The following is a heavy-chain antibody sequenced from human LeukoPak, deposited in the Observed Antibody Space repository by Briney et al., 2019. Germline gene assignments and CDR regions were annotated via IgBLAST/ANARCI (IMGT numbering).Heavy chain of an antibody. V-gene: IGHV4-34*01. J-gene: IGHJ4*02. D-gene: IGHD3-9*01. Sequence: SETLSLTCAVYGGSFSGYYWSWIRQPPGKGLEWIGEINHSGSTNYNPSLKSRVTISVDTSKNQFSLKLSSATAADTAVYYCARVVIGELRYFDWLSPNGKYYFDYWGQGTLVTVSS. CDR3: ARVVIGELRYFDWLSPNGKYYFDY. CDR2: INHSGST. CDR1: GGSFSGYY.